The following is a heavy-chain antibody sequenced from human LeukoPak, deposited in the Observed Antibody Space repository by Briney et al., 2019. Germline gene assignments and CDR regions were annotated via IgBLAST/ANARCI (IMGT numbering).Heavy chain of an antibody. CDR1: GFTFSSYW. V-gene: IGHV3-7*03. Sequence: GGSLRLSCAASGFTFSSYWMNWARQAPGKGLEWVASINHNGNVNYYVDSVKGRFTISRDNAKNSLYLQMSNLRAEDTAVYFCAKGSAAGRPYYDYWGQGTLVTVSS. J-gene: IGHJ4*02. D-gene: IGHD6-25*01. CDR2: INHNGNVN. CDR3: AKGSAAGRPYYDY.